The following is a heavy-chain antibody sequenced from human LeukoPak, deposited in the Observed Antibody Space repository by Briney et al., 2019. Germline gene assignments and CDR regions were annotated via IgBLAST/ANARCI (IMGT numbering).Heavy chain of an antibody. CDR2: IIPIFGTA. CDR1: GGTFSSYA. Sequence: SVKVSCKASGGTFSSYAISWVRQAPGQGLEWMGGIIPIFGTANYAQKFQGRVTITADESTSTAYMELSSLRSEDTAVYYCARGITIPRGWFDPWGQGTLVTVSS. D-gene: IGHD3-3*01. CDR3: ARGITIPRGWFDP. V-gene: IGHV1-69*13. J-gene: IGHJ5*02.